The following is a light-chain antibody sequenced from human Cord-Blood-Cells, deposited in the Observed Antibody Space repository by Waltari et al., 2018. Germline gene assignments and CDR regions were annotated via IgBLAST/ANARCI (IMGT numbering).Light chain of an antibody. Sequence: QSALTQPAPVSGSPGQSLTISCTGTSSDVGGYNYVSWYQQHPGKAPKLMIYDVSHRPSGVSNRFSGSKSGNTASLTISGLQAEDEADYYCSSYTSSSTYVFGTGTKVTVL. J-gene: IGLJ1*01. CDR1: SSDVGGYNY. CDR2: DVS. CDR3: SSYTSSSTYV. V-gene: IGLV2-14*01.